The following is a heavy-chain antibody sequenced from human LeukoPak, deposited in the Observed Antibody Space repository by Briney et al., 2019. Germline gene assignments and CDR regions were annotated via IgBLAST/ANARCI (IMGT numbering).Heavy chain of an antibody. CDR3: ARGLTTVSSYNWFDP. Sequence: SETLSLTCAVYGGSFSGYYWSWIRQPPGKGLEWIGEINHSGSTNYNPSLKSLVTISVDTSKNQFSLKLSSVTAADTAVYYCARGLTTVSSYNWFDPWGQGTLVTVSS. CDR1: GGSFSGYY. J-gene: IGHJ5*02. CDR2: INHSGST. V-gene: IGHV4-34*01. D-gene: IGHD4-11*01.